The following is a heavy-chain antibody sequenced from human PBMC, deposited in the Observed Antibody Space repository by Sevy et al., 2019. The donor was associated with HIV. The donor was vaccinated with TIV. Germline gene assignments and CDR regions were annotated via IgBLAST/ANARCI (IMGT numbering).Heavy chain of an antibody. D-gene: IGHD3-16*01. V-gene: IGHV3-11*01. Sequence: GGSLRLSCAASGFTFSDYYMSWIRQAPGKGLEWVSYISSSGSTIYYADSVKGRFTISRDNAKNSLYLQMNSLRAEDTGVDYWGGGPGGGVGAHGYWGQGTLVTVSS. CDR1: GFTFSDYY. J-gene: IGHJ4*02. CDR2: ISSSGSTI. CDR3: GGGPGGGVGAHGY.